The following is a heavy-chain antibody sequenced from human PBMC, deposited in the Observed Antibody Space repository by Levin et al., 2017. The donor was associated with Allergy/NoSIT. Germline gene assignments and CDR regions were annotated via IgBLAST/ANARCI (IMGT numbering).Heavy chain of an antibody. CDR3: ARWDGYDSSGYYWNNWFDP. V-gene: IGHV1-18*01. D-gene: IGHD3-22*01. Sequence: GGSLRLSCKASGYTFTSYGISWVRQAPGQGLEWMGWISAYNGNTNYAQKLQGRVTMTTDTSTSTAYMELRSLRSDDTAVYYCARWDGYDSSGYYWNNWFDPWGQGTLVTVSS. J-gene: IGHJ5*02. CDR1: GYTFTSYG. CDR2: ISAYNGNT.